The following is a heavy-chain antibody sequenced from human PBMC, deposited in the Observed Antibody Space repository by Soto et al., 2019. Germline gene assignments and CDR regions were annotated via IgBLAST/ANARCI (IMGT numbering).Heavy chain of an antibody. CDR3: ARSYYDSSASYASYGMDV. D-gene: IGHD3-22*01. V-gene: IGHV3-48*01. CDR2: ISASSRTL. J-gene: IGHJ6*02. CDR1: GLTVSSNY. Sequence: GGSLRLSCAASGLTVSSNYMNWVRQAPGKGLEWISHISASSRTLFYADSVKGRFTISRDNAKNSLYLQMNSLRAEDTAVYYCARSYYDSSASYASYGMDVWGQGTTVTVSS.